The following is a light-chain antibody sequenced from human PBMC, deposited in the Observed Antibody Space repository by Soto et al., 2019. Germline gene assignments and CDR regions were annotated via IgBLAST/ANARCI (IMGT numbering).Light chain of an antibody. V-gene: IGKV2-30*01. Sequence: DVVMTQSPLSLPVTLGQTASISCRSRQSLAYSDGNTYVNWFQQRPGQSPRRLMSKVSNRDSGVPDRFSARGSGPDFSRKISRVEAEDVGVYYCMQGTHWPPYTFGKGTKLESK. J-gene: IGKJ2*01. CDR1: QSLAYSDGNTY. CDR2: KVS. CDR3: MQGTHWPPYT.